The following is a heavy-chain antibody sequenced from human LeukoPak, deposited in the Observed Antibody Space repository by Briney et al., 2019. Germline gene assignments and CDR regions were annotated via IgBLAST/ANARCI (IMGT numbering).Heavy chain of an antibody. CDR2: IHYSGFS. J-gene: IGHJ4*02. V-gene: IGHV4-59*12. CDR1: GGSISSYY. D-gene: IGHD1-1*01. CDR3: ARHQRKGGRDNFDY. Sequence: SETLSLTCTVSGGSISSYYWSWIRQPPGKGLEWIGYIHYSGFSNYNPSLKSRVTISVDTSKNQFSLKLSSVTAADTAVYYCARHQRKGGRDNFDYWGQGTLVTVSS.